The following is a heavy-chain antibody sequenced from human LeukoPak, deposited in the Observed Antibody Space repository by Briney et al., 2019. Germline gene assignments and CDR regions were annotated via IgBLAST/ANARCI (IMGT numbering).Heavy chain of an antibody. CDR2: INHSGRN. V-gene: IGHV4-34*01. CDR1: GGSFSGYY. CDR3: ARGLNVGATTGAGGAFDI. D-gene: IGHD1-26*01. Sequence: PSEALSLTCALYGGSFSGYYWSWIRQPPREGLEWIGEINHSGRNNYNPPLQPRFLISVDTSKNQFSLKLRSVTAADTAVYYCARGLNVGATTGAGGAFDIWGQGTMVTVSS. J-gene: IGHJ3*02.